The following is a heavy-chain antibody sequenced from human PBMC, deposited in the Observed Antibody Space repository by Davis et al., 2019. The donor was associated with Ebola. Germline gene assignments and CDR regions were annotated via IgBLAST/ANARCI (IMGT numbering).Heavy chain of an antibody. J-gene: IGHJ4*02. CDR2: INPSGGST. CDR1: GGTFSSYA. D-gene: IGHD4-17*01. CDR3: ARDKGRHDYGDYVVYFDY. V-gene: IGHV1-46*01. Sequence: ASVKVSCKASGGTFSSYAISWVRQAPGQGLEWMGIINPSGGSTSYAQKFQGRVTMTRDTSTSTVYMELSSLRSEDTAVYYCARDKGRHDYGDYVVYFDYWGQGTLVTVSS.